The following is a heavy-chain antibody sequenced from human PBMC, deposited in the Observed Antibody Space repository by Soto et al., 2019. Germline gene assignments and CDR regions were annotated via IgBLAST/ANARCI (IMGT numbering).Heavy chain of an antibody. J-gene: IGHJ1*01. V-gene: IGHV4-31*03. D-gene: IGHD2-2*01. CDR3: ATSLGYCSSTSCYAGDFQH. Sequence: SETLSLTCTVSGGSISSGGYYWSWIRQHPGKGLEWIGYIYYSGSTYYNPSLKSRVTISVDTSKNQFSLKLSSVTAADTAVYYCATSLGYCSSTSCYAGDFQHWGQGTLVTVSS. CDR1: GGSISSGGYY. CDR2: IYYSGST.